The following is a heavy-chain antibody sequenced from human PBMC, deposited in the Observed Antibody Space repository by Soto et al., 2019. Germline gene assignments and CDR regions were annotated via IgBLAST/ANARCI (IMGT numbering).Heavy chain of an antibody. V-gene: IGHV3-30-3*01. CDR2: ISSDGRYK. J-gene: IGHJ6*02. D-gene: IGHD1-1*01. CDR3: ARDPVTTLTPYNGFYYYGMDV. Sequence: VRQAPGKGLEWVAIISSDGRYKYYADSLKGRISIFRDNSKNTLYLQMNSLRPDDTALYYCARDPVTTLTPYNGFYYYGMDVWGQGTTVTVSS.